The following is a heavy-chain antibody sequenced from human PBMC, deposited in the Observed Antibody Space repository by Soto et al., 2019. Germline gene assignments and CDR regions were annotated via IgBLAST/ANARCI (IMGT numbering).Heavy chain of an antibody. CDR1: GFSFSHVW. V-gene: IGHV3-15*07. CDR2: IRSKTDGGTT. Sequence: GGSLRLSCAASGFSFSHVWLNWVRQAPGKGLEWVGRIRSKTDGGTTDDAAPAKGRFTISRDDSKNTAYLQMNSLKTVDTAVYYCTRSGSFSSTSRGQGYYYVEVWGQGTTVTVSS. J-gene: IGHJ6*03. D-gene: IGHD2-2*01. CDR3: TRSGSFSSTSRGQGYYYVEV.